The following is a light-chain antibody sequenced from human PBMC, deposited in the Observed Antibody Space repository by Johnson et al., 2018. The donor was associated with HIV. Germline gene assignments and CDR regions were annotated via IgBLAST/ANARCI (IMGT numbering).Light chain of an antibody. Sequence: QSVLTQPPSVSAAPGQKVTISCSGSSSNIGNSYVSWYQQLPGTAPKLLIYDNNKRPSGIPDRFSGSKSGTSATLGILELQTGDEADYYCGTWDSSLSAYVFGTGTKVTVL. CDR2: DNN. CDR3: GTWDSSLSAYV. J-gene: IGLJ1*01. CDR1: SSNIGNSY. V-gene: IGLV1-51*01.